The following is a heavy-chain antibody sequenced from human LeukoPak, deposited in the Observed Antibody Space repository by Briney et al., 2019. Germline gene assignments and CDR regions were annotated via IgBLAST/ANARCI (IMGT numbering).Heavy chain of an antibody. CDR1: GFTFDDYA. D-gene: IGHD5-12*01. CDR2: ISWSSGNI. J-gene: IGHJ6*02. CDR3: ARDAWRRAFNYGMDV. V-gene: IGHV3-9*01. Sequence: GRSLRLSCAASGFTFDDYAMHWVRQAPGKGLEWVAGISWSSGNIGYADSVKGRFTNSRDNAENSLHLQMNSLRTEDTALYFCARDAWRRAFNYGMDVWGQGTTVAVSS.